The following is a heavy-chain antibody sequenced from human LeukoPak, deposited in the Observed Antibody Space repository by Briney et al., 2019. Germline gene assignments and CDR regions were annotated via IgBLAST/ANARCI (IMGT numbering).Heavy chain of an antibody. Sequence: QPGRSLRLSCAASGFTFSSYAMHWVRQAPGKGLEWVAVISYDGSNKYYADSVKGRFTISRDNSKNTLYLQMNSLRAEDTAVYYCARAQRIYSGSYNWFDPWGQGTLVTVSS. CDR2: ISYDGSNK. CDR3: ARAQRIYSGSYNWFDP. CDR1: GFTFSSYA. J-gene: IGHJ5*02. V-gene: IGHV3-30-3*01. D-gene: IGHD1-26*01.